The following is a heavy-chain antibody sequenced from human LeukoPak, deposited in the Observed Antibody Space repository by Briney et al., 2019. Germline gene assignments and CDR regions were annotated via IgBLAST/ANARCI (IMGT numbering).Heavy chain of an antibody. V-gene: IGHV3-21*01. CDR3: ARALWSGPVYYGMDV. D-gene: IGHD3-10*01. CDR1: GFTFSSYT. J-gene: IGHJ6*02. Sequence: GGSLRLSCTASGFTFSSYTMTWVRQAPGKGLEWVSSISSTSSYIYYADSMKGRFTISRDNAKNSLYLQMNSLRAEDTAVYYCARALWSGPVYYGMDVWGQGTTVTVSS. CDR2: ISSTSSYI.